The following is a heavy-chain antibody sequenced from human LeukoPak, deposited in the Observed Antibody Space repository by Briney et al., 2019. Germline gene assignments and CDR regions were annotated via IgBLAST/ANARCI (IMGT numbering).Heavy chain of an antibody. D-gene: IGHD5-24*01. CDR2: IIPIFGTA. CDR1: GGTFSSYA. Sequence: SVKVSCKASGGTFSSYAISWVRQAPGQGLEWMGRIIPIFGTANYAQKFQGRVTITTDESTSTAYMELSSLRSEGTAVYYCARDPGGYNPYYFDYWGQGTLVTVSS. V-gene: IGHV1-69*05. CDR3: ARDPGGYNPYYFDY. J-gene: IGHJ4*02.